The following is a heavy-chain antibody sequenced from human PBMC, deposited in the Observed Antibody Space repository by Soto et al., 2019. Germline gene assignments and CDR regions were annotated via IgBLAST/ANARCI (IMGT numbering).Heavy chain of an antibody. Sequence: QLQLQESGPGLVKPSETLSLTCTVSGGSISSSSYYWGWIRQPPGKGLEWIGSIYYSGSTYYNPSLKSRVTIAVDTSKNQCSLKLSSVTAAGTAVYYCARHLKSEDRIDAFDIWGQGTMVTVSS. V-gene: IGHV4-39*01. CDR3: ARHLKSEDRIDAFDI. CDR1: GGSISSSSYY. CDR2: IYYSGST. J-gene: IGHJ3*02.